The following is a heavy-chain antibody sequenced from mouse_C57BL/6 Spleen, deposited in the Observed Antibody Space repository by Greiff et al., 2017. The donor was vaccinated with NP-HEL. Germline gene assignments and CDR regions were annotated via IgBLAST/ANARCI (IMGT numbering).Heavy chain of an antibody. Sequence: EVQLQQSGTVLARPGASVKMSCKTSGYTFTSYWMHWVKQRPGQGLEWIGAIYPGNSDTSYNQKFKGKAKLTAVTSASTAYMELSSLTNEDSAVYYCTRIYYGNYGRAMDYWGQGTSVTVSS. J-gene: IGHJ4*01. V-gene: IGHV1-5*01. CDR1: GYTFTSYW. CDR2: IYPGNSDT. D-gene: IGHD2-1*01. CDR3: TRIYYGNYGRAMDY.